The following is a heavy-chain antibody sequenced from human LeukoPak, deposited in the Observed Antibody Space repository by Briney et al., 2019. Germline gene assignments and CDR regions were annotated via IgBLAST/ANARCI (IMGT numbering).Heavy chain of an antibody. Sequence: ASVKVSCKASGYTFTGYYMHWVRQAPGQGLDWMGWISAYNGNTNYAQKLQGRVTMTTDTSTSTAYMELRSLRSGDTAVYYCASWQITGTTFVDYWGQGTLVTVSS. D-gene: IGHD1-20*01. CDR1: GYTFTGYY. V-gene: IGHV1-18*04. CDR3: ASWQITGTTFVDY. J-gene: IGHJ4*02. CDR2: ISAYNGNT.